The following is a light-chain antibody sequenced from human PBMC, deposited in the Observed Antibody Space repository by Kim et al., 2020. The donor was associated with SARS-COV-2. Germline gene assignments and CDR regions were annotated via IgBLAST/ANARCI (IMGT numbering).Light chain of an antibody. J-gene: IGKJ2*01. V-gene: IGKV3-20*01. CDR1: QSANSNK. CDR3: QQYGGSPSYT. Sequence: SPGEPAPLSCRASQSANSNKLTWYQQKSGQAPRLLIYGASTRATGIPDMFSGSGSGTDFTLTISRLEPEDVAVYYCQQYGGSPSYTFGQGTKLEI. CDR2: GAS.